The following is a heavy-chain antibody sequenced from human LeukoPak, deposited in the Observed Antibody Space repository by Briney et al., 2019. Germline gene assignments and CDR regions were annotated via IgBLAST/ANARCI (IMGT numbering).Heavy chain of an antibody. CDR2: ISGSGGST. V-gene: IGHV3-23*01. CDR1: GFTFNNYG. Sequence: GGSLRLSCAASGFTFNNYGMSWVRQAPGKGLEWVSAISGSGGSTFYADSVKGRFTIFRDNSKNTLYLQMNSLRAEDTAVYYCARERIGDGYNYAYWGQGTLVTVSS. J-gene: IGHJ4*02. D-gene: IGHD5-24*01. CDR3: ARERIGDGYNYAY.